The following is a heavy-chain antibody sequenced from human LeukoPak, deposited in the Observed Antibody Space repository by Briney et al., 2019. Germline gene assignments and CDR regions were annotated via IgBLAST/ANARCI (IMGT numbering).Heavy chain of an antibody. CDR1: GGTFSSYA. Sequence: SVKVSCKASGGTFSSYAISWVRQAPGQGREWMGMIIPIFGTANYAQKFQGRVTITTEESTSTAYMELSSLRSEDTAVYYCARAEGSATGRDWGQGTLVTVSS. CDR3: ARAEGSATGRD. V-gene: IGHV1-69*05. J-gene: IGHJ4*02. D-gene: IGHD1-26*01. CDR2: IIPIFGTA.